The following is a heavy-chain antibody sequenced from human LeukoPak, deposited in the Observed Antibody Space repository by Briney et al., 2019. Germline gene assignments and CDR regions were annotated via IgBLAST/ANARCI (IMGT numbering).Heavy chain of an antibody. CDR1: GFTFSSYA. V-gene: IGHV3-23*01. D-gene: IGHD3-22*01. CDR2: ISGSGGST. Sequence: PGGSLRLSCAASGFTFSSYAMSWVRQAPGKGLEWVSAISGSGGSTYYADSMKGRFTISRDNSKNTLYLQMNSLRAEDTAVYYCAKASGGYDSSGYFYYFDYWGQGTLVTVSS. CDR3: AKASGGYDSSGYFYYFDY. J-gene: IGHJ4*02.